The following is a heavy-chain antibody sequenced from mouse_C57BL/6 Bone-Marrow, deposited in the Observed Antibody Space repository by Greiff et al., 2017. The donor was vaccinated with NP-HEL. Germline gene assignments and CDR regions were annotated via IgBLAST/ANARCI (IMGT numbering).Heavy chain of an antibody. D-gene: IGHD1-1*01. Sequence: QVQLQQPGAELVRPGTSVKLSCTASGYTFTSFWMHLVKQRPGQGLEWIGVIDPSDSYTNYNQQFKGKATLTVDTSSSTAYMQLSSPTSEDAAVYYCARSPYYYGSPFADWGKGTMVTVSA. CDR1: GYTFTSFW. V-gene: IGHV1-59*01. J-gene: IGHJ3*01. CDR2: IDPSDSYT. CDR3: ARSPYYYGSPFAD.